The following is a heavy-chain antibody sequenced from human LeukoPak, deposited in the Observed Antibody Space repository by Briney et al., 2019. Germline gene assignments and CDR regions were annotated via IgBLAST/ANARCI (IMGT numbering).Heavy chain of an antibody. CDR1: GGSLSSGGYY. Sequence: PSETLSLTCTVSGGSLSSGGYYWSWIRQHPGTGLEWIGYIYYSGSTYYNPSLKSRVTISVDTSKNQFSLKLSSVTAADTAVYYCARGGYKPPKAFDIWGQGTMVTVSS. CDR2: IYYSGST. D-gene: IGHD5-24*01. CDR3: ARGGYKPPKAFDI. V-gene: IGHV4-31*03. J-gene: IGHJ3*02.